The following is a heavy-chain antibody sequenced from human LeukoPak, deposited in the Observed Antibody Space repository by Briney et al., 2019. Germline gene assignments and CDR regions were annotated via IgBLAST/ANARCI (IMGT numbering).Heavy chain of an antibody. J-gene: IGHJ4*02. V-gene: IGHV1-2*04. D-gene: IGHD2-2*01. Sequence: ASVKVSCKASGYTFTGYYMHWVRQAPGQGLEWMGWINPNSGGTNYAQKFQGWVTMTRDTSISTAYMELSRLRSDDTAVYYCARDRVPAAMFGPLDYWGQGTLVTVSS. CDR1: GYTFTGYY. CDR3: ARDRVPAAMFGPLDY. CDR2: INPNSGGT.